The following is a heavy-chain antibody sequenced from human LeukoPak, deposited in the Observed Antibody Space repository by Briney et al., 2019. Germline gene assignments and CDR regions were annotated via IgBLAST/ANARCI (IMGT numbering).Heavy chain of an antibody. V-gene: IGHV4-39*01. CDR1: GGSINSRSDY. CDR3: ARRPGEYGGNDFDY. D-gene: IGHD4/OR15-4a*01. J-gene: IGHJ4*02. CDR2: IYYSGST. Sequence: SEALSLTCTVSGGSINSRSDYWGWIRQPPGKGLEWIGSIYYSGSTHYNPSLKSRVTMSIDTSKNQFSLKLSSVTAADTAVYYCARRPGEYGGNDFDYWGQGTLVTVSS.